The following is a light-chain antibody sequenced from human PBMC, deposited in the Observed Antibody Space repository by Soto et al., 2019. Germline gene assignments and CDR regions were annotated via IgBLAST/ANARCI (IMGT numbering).Light chain of an antibody. CDR1: QSISRW. J-gene: IGKJ1*01. Sequence: DIQMTQSPSTLPSSVGDRVTITCRASQSISRWLAWYKQKPGKAPKVLIYKASSLESGVPSTFSGSGSGTEFALTISSLQPDDFAPYYCHQYNTYSRTFGQGTKVQIK. V-gene: IGKV1-5*03. CDR3: HQYNTYSRT. CDR2: KAS.